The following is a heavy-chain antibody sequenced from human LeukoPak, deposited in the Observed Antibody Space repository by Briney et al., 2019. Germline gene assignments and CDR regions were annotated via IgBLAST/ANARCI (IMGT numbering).Heavy chain of an antibody. J-gene: IGHJ6*02. V-gene: IGHV3-30*03. D-gene: IGHD4-17*01. CDR2: ISYDGSNK. CDR3: ARDGGEDYVVYYYYGMDV. CDR1: GFTFSSYG. Sequence: GGSLRLSCAASGFTFSSYGMHWVRQAPGKGLEWVAVISYDGSNKYYADSVKGRFTISRDNSKNTLYLQMNSLRAEDTAVYYCARDGGEDYVVYYYYGMDVWGQGTTVTVSS.